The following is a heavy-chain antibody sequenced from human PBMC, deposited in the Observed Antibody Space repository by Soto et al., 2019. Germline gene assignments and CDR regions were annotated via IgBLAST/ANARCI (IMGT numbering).Heavy chain of an antibody. V-gene: IGHV1-18*01. CDR1: GYTFNTYS. Sequence: QVQLVQSGAEVKKPGASVKVSCKASGYTFNTYSISWVRQAPGQGLEWMGWISGYNGDTHYAQKFQGRVTMTTDTSTSTAYMELRSLRSDDTAMYYCARENVHSYVDTAMVDYFDYWGQGTLVTVSS. D-gene: IGHD5-18*01. CDR3: ARENVHSYVDTAMVDYFDY. J-gene: IGHJ4*02. CDR2: ISGYNGDT.